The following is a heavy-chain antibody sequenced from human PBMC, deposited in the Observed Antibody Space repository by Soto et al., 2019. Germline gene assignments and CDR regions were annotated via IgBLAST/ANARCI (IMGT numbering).Heavy chain of an antibody. Sequence: PGGSLRLSCAASGFTVSSNFMSWVRQAPGKGLEWVSIIYSDGSTYYADSVKGRFTISRDNSKNTLYLQMNSLRAEETAVYYCAKGDIVLVPASHTPPREDNWFDPWGQGTLVTVSS. CDR3: AKGDIVLVPASHTPPREDNWFDP. D-gene: IGHD2-2*01. V-gene: IGHV3-66*02. CDR2: IYSDGST. CDR1: GFTVSSNF. J-gene: IGHJ5*02.